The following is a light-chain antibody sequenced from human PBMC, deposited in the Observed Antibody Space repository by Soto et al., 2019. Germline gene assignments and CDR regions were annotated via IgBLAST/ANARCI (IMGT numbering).Light chain of an antibody. CDR1: SSNIGSNT. CDR3: ATWDGSLSAYV. V-gene: IGLV1-44*01. Sequence: QSVLTQSPSASGTPGQGVTISCSGSSSNIGSNTVDWYQQFPGTAPKLLIYSNIKRPSGVTDRFSGSKSVTSASLAIRGLQSEDEADYFFATWDGSLSAYVFGTGTKVTGL. CDR2: SNI. J-gene: IGLJ1*01.